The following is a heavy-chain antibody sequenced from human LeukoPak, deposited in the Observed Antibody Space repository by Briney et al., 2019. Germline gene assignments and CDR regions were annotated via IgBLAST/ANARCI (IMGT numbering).Heavy chain of an antibody. CDR3: AREPKQQPNFIQGYAFDI. Sequence: PSETLSLTCSVSGYSISSGYYWGWIRQPPGKGLEWIGSIYHSGSTYYNPSLKSRVTISVDTSKNHFSLKLSSVTAADTAGYYCAREPKQQPNFIQGYAFDIWGQGKMVTVSS. CDR1: GYSISSGYY. D-gene: IGHD6-13*01. V-gene: IGHV4-38-2*02. CDR2: IYHSGST. J-gene: IGHJ3*02.